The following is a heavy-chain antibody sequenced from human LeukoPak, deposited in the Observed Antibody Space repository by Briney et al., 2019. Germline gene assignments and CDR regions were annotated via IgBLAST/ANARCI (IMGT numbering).Heavy chain of an antibody. CDR2: IYYSGST. D-gene: IGHD3-16*01. V-gene: IGHV4-59*11. CDR3: ARGRYGWLPFDF. CDR1: GDSMNNHY. Sequence: SETLSLTCTVSGDSMNNHYWNWIRQPPGKGLEWIGYIYYSGSTNYNPSLKSQVTISVDTSKNQFTLKLSSVTAADTALYYCARGRYGWLPFDFWGQGTLVTVSS. J-gene: IGHJ4*02.